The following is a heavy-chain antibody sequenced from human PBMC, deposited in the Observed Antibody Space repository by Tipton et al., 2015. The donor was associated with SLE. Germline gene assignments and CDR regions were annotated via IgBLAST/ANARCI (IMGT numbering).Heavy chain of an antibody. CDR3: ARDFTWYFDY. CDR1: GYSISSGYY. V-gene: IGHV4-38-2*02. D-gene: IGHD3-16*01. Sequence: TLSLTCAVSGYSISSGYYWGWIRQPPGKGLEWIGGIYHSGSTYYNPSLKSRVTISVDTSKNQFSLKLSSVTAADTAVYYCARDFTWYFDYWGQGTLVTVSS. J-gene: IGHJ4*02. CDR2: IYHSGST.